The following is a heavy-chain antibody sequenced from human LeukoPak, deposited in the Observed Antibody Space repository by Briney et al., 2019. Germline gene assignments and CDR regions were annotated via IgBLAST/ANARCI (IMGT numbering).Heavy chain of an antibody. Sequence: ASVKVSCKASGYTFTGHYIHWVRQAPGQGLQWMGWINPNSGGTKYAQKFQGRVTMTRDTSTSTAYMELSRLRSDDTAIYYCARVNTVVSWFDPWGQGTLVTVSS. CDR2: INPNSGGT. V-gene: IGHV1-2*02. J-gene: IGHJ5*02. CDR3: ARVNTVVSWFDP. CDR1: GYTFTGHY. D-gene: IGHD2-2*02.